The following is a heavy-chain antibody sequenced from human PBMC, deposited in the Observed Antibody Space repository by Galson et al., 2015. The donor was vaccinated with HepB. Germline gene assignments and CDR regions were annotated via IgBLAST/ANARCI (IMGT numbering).Heavy chain of an antibody. CDR3: AKDVSGNSGA. CDR1: GFTFSRYG. CDR2: IQYDESSK. J-gene: IGHJ5*02. V-gene: IGHV3-30*02. D-gene: IGHD4-23*01. Sequence: SLRLSCAASGFTFSRYGMHWVRQAPGKGLEWVSFIQYDESSKTYADSVKGRFTISRDNSMNTLFLQMNSLRAEDTALYYCAKDVSGNSGAWGQGTLVTVSS.